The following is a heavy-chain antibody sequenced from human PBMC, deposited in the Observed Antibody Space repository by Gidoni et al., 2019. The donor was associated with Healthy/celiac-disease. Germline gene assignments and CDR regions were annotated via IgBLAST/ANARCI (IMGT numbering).Heavy chain of an antibody. Sequence: EVQLVESGGGLVQPGGSLRLSCAASGFTFSSYEMNWVRQAPGKGLEWVSYISSSGSTIYYADSVKGRFTISRDNAKNSLYLQMNSLRAEDTAVYYCARGAPYGSGSYYGAYWGQGTLVTVSS. V-gene: IGHV3-48*03. CDR1: GFTFSSYE. J-gene: IGHJ4*02. D-gene: IGHD3-10*01. CDR3: ARGAPYGSGSYYGAY. CDR2: ISSSGSTI.